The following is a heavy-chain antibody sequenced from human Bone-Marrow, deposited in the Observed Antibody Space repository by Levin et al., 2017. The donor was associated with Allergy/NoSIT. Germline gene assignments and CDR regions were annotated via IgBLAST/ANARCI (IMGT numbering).Heavy chain of an antibody. CDR1: GFSFDNHD. CDR2: ISWDGRST. Sequence: PGGSLRLSCAASGFSFDNHDMFWVRQVPGKGLEWVSLISWDGRSTSYADSVKGRFTISRDNSKNYVYLQMSGLTTDDSGLYYCSKEQSAFGMLRDGLDVWGQGTTVIVS. V-gene: IGHV3-43*01. D-gene: IGHD3-16*01. J-gene: IGHJ6*02. CDR3: SKEQSAFGMLRDGLDV.